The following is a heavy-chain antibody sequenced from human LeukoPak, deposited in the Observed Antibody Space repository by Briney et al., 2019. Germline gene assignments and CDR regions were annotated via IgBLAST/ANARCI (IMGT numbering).Heavy chain of an antibody. J-gene: IGHJ4*02. CDR1: GFTVSDYY. V-gene: IGHV3-11*05. D-gene: IGHD6-13*01. CDR3: AREDGYSSSSYSDY. CDR2: LTSTSIYT. Sequence: PGGSKRLFCAASGFTVSDYYMGWTRQAAGRGMEWVSDLTSTSIYTTYADSVNGRFTISRDKAKNSLYLQMNSLRAEDTAVYYCAREDGYSSSSYSDYWGQGTLVTVSS.